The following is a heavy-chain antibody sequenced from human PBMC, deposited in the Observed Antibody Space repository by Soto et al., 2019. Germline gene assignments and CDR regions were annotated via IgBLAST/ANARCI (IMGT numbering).Heavy chain of an antibody. D-gene: IGHD5-18*01. CDR1: GYTFTSYY. CDR3: ARALDTAMGPFDY. Sequence: QVQLVQSGTEVKKPGASVKVSCKASGYTFTSYYMHWVRQAPGQGLEWMGIINPSVGSTSYAQKFQGRVTMTKYTSTSTVYMELSSLRSEDTAVYYCARALDTAMGPFDYWGQGTLVTVSS. V-gene: IGHV1-46*01. CDR2: INPSVGST. J-gene: IGHJ4*02.